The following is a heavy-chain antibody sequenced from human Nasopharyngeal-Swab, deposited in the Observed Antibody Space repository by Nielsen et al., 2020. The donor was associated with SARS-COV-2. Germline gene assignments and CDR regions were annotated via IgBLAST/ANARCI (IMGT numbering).Heavy chain of an antibody. D-gene: IGHD3-22*01. CDR1: GGSISSYY. J-gene: IGHJ4*02. CDR2: IYYSGST. V-gene: IGHV4-59*01. CDR3: AREGPYDSSGYYFDY. Sequence: SETLSLTCTVSGGSISSYYWSWIRQPPGKGLEWIGYIYYSGSTNYNPSLKRRVTISVDTSKNQFSLKLSSVTAADTAVYYCAREGPYDSSGYYFDYWGQGTLVTVSS.